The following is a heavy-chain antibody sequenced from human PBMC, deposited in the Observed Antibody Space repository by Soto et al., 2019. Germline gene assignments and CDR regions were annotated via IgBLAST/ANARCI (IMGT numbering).Heavy chain of an antibody. CDR2: INPLSGIS. J-gene: IGHJ4*02. CDR3: ATPACAATWCSPSHNLDH. V-gene: IGHV1-69*09. D-gene: IGHD2-15*01. Sequence: QVQLVQSGAEVKKPESSVKVSCKTSGGTFVRHVISWVRQAPGQGPEWMGKINPLSGISNYAQKFQDRVTFPADTDSSTAYMELSSLRSADTAVYYCATPACAATWCSPSHNLDHWGQGTLVTVSS. CDR1: GGTFVRHV.